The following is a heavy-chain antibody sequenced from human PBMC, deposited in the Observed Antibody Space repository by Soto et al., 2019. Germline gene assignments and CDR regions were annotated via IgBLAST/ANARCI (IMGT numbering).Heavy chain of an antibody. D-gene: IGHD6-13*01. CDR3: ARVGIAAADY. CDR1: GGSVSSGSYY. Sequence: QVQLQESGPGLVKPSETLSLTCTVSGGSVSSGSYYWSWIRQPPGKGLEWIGYIYYSGSTNYNPSLKSRVTISVDTSKNQFSLKLSSVTAADTAVYYCARVGIAAADYWGQGTLVTVSS. J-gene: IGHJ4*02. V-gene: IGHV4-61*01. CDR2: IYYSGST.